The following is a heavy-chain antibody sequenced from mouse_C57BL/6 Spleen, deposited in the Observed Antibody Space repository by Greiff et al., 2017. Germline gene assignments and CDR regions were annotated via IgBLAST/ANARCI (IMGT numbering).Heavy chain of an antibody. D-gene: IGHD1-1*01. J-gene: IGHJ4*01. V-gene: IGHV5-6*01. CDR2: ISSGGSYT. Sequence: EVHLVESGGDLVKPGGSLKLSCAASGFTFSSYGMSWVRQTPDKRLEWVATISSGGSYTYYPDSVKGRFTISRDNAKNTLYLQMSSLKSEDTAMYYCARDSTPYMDYWGQGTSVTVSS. CDR1: GFTFSSYG. CDR3: ARDSTPYMDY.